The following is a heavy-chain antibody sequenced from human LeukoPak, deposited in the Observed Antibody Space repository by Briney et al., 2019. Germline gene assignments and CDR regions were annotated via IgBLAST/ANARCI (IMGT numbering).Heavy chain of an antibody. J-gene: IGHJ4*02. CDR2: INSDGSST. CDR3: ARVIGGYSYGYPDY. V-gene: IGHV3-74*01. Sequence: GGSLRLSRAASGFTFSSYWMHWVRQAPGKGLVWVSRINSDGSSTSYADSVKGRFTISRDNAKNTLYLQMNSLRAEDTAVYYCARVIGGYSYGYPDYWGQGTLVTVSS. CDR1: GFTFSSYW. D-gene: IGHD5-18*01.